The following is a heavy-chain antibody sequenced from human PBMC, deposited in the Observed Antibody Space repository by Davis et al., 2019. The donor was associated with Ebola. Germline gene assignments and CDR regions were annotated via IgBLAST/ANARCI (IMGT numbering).Heavy chain of an antibody. CDR3: ARGAVLWFREYDFNVPFDP. D-gene: IGHD3-10*01. CDR2: IYYSGST. Sequence: SETLSLTCTVSGGSISSYYWSWIRQPPGKGLEWIGYIYYSGSTNYNPSLKSRVTISVDTSKNQFSLKLSSVTAADTAVYYCARGAVLWFREYDFNVPFDPWGQGTLVTVSS. CDR1: GGSISSYY. V-gene: IGHV4-59*01. J-gene: IGHJ5*02.